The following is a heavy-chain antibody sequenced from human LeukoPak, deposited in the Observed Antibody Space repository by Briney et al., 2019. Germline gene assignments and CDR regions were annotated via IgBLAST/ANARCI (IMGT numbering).Heavy chain of an antibody. D-gene: IGHD5-12*01. CDR2: ISWNSGSI. CDR3: AKELATYYFDS. CDR1: GFTFDDYA. J-gene: IGHJ4*02. Sequence: GGSLRLSCAASGFTFDDYAMHWVRQAPGKGLEWVSGISWNSGSIGYADSVKGRFTISRDNAKNSLYLQMNSLRAEDTALYYCAKELATYYFDSWGQGTLVAVSS. V-gene: IGHV3-9*01.